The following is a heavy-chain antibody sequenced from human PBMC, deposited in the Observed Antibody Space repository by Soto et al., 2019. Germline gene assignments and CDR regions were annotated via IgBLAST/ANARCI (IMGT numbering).Heavy chain of an antibody. V-gene: IGHV4-31*03. D-gene: IGHD3-22*01. J-gene: IGHJ5*02. CDR2: IYYSGST. Sequence: SETLSLTCTVSGGSISSGGYYWSWIRQHPGKGLEWIGYIYYSGSTYYNPSLKSRVTISVDTPKNQFSLKLSSVTAADTAVYYCARGETYYYDSSGYFWFDPWGQGTLVTVSS. CDR1: GGSISSGGYY. CDR3: ARGETYYYDSSGYFWFDP.